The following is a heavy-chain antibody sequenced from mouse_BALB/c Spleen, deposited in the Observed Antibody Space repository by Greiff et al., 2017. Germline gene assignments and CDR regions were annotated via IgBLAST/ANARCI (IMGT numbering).Heavy chain of an antibody. CDR2: ISSGSSTI. Sequence: EVQLVESGGGLVQPGGSRKLSCAASGFTFSSFGMPWVRQAPEKGLEWVAYISSGSSTIYYADTVKGRFTISRDNPKNTLFLQMTSLRSEDTAMYYSARYYEHEDMDDWGEGTSVTVSS. V-gene: IGHV5-17*02. CDR3: ARYYEHEDMDD. D-gene: IGHD2-4*01. CDR1: GFTFSSFG. J-gene: IGHJ4*01.